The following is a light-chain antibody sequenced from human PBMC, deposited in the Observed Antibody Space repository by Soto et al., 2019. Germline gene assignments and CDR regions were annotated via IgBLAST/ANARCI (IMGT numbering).Light chain of an antibody. V-gene: IGKV1-39*01. J-gene: IGKJ4*01. CDR3: QQSSSPPLT. CDR1: QGIAKY. CDR2: GAS. Sequence: DLQMTQSPSSLSASVGDRVTITCRASQGIAKYLNWYQQKPGKAPKLLIYGASSLQTGVPSGFSGRGSGTDFTLTISSLQPEDFATYYCQQSSSPPLTFGGGTKVEIK.